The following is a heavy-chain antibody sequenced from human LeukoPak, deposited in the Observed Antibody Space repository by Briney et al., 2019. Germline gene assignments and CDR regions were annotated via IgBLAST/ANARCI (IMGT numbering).Heavy chain of an antibody. J-gene: IGHJ6*03. D-gene: IGHD1-26*01. CDR1: GGSFSGYY. Sequence: SETLSLTCAVYGGSFSGYYWSWIRQPPGKVLEWIGEINHSGSTNYNPSLKSRVTISVDTSKNQFSLKLSSVTAADTAVYYCARGRGSLGRYYYYMDVWGKGTTVTVSS. CDR2: INHSGST. CDR3: ARGRGSLGRYYYYMDV. V-gene: IGHV4-34*01.